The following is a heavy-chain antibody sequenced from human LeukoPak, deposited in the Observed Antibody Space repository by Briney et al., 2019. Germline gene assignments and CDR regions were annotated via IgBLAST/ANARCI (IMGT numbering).Heavy chain of an antibody. D-gene: IGHD6-13*01. CDR2: IRYDGSNK. Sequence: GGSLRLSCAASGFTFSSYGMNWVRQAPGKGLEWVAFIRYDGSNKYYADSVKGRFTISRDNSKNTLYLQMNSLGAEDTAVYYCAKEYSSSWYALDYWGQGTLVTVSS. V-gene: IGHV3-30*02. CDR1: GFTFSSYG. CDR3: AKEYSSSWYALDY. J-gene: IGHJ4*02.